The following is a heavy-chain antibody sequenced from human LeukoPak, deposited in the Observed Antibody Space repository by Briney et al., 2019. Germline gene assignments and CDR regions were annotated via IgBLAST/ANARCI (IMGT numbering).Heavy chain of an antibody. J-gene: IGHJ4*02. Sequence: XGSLRLSCSASGFTFSSYAMSWVRRAPGVGLEWVSAISGGGGGTWYADSVKGRFTISRDNSKNTLYMQMNSLRAEDTAVYYCAKDSYDGSGSRYDYWGQGTLVTVSS. CDR2: ISGGGGGT. V-gene: IGHV3-23*01. CDR1: GFTFSSYA. CDR3: AKDSYDGSGSRYDY. D-gene: IGHD3-22*01.